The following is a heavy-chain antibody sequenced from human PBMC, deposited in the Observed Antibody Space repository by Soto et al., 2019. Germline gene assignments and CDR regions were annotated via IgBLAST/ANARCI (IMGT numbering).Heavy chain of an antibody. V-gene: IGHV3-30-3*01. CDR1: GFTFSSYA. Sequence: QVQLVESGGGVVQRGRSLRLSCAASGFTFSSYAMHWVRQAPGKGLEWVAVISYDGSNKYYADSVKGRFTISRDISKNTLYLQMNSLRAEDTAVYYCARAGGLLLDYWGQGTLVTVSS. CDR3: ARAGGLLLDY. D-gene: IGHD2-15*01. CDR2: ISYDGSNK. J-gene: IGHJ4*02.